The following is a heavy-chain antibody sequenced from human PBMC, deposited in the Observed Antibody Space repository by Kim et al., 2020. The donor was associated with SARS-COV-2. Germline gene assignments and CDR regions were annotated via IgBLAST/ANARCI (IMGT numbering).Heavy chain of an antibody. J-gene: IGHJ5*01. CDR2: IFYSGGT. Sequence: SETLSLTCSVSGGSINSYYWSWIRQPPGKGLEWVGHIFYSGGTNYNPSLKSRVTISLDTSKNHFSLNLTSVTAADTAVYYCARGGRVLRYLEWLPLDSWGQGALVTVSS. CDR1: GGSINSYY. V-gene: IGHV4-59*01. CDR3: ARGGRVLRYLEWLPLDS. D-gene: IGHD3-3*01.